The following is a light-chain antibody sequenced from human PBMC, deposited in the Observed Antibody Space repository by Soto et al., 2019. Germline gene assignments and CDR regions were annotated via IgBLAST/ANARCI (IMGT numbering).Light chain of an antibody. CDR2: AAS. V-gene: IGKV1-8*01. Sequence: AIRMTQSPSSLSASTGDRFTITCRASQGISSYLAWYQQKPGKAPKLLIYAASTLQSGVPSRFSGSGSGTDFTLTISSLQPEDFATYHCQQGYTTPITFGQGTKVDIK. CDR1: QGISSY. CDR3: QQGYTTPIT. J-gene: IGKJ1*01.